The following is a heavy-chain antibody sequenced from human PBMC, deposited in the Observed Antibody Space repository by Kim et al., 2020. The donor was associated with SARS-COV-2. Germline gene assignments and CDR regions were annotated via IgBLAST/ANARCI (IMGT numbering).Heavy chain of an antibody. J-gene: IGHJ4*02. CDR2: INPNSGGT. V-gene: IGHV1-2*02. Sequence: ASVKVSCKASGYTFTGYYMHWVRQAPGQGLEWMGWINPNSGGTNYAQKFRGRVTMTRDTSISTAYMELSRLRSDDTAVYYCARGAFDYYDSSGYGDYWGQGTLGTVSS. D-gene: IGHD3-22*01. CDR1: GYTFTGYY. CDR3: ARGAFDYYDSSGYGDY.